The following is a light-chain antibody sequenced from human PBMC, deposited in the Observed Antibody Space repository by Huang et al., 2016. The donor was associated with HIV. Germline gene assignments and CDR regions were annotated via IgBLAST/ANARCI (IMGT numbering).Light chain of an antibody. CDR3: QQRYSWPRT. J-gene: IGKJ1*01. CDR1: QSVGSF. V-gene: IGKV3-11*01. CDR2: DAS. Sequence: ETILTQSPATLSLSPGERATLSCRASQSVGSFLAWYQQRPGQSPSLLIYDASIRATGSPARFSGSGSGTDFTLTISSLEPEDYAVYYCQQRYSWPRTFGQGTKVEIK.